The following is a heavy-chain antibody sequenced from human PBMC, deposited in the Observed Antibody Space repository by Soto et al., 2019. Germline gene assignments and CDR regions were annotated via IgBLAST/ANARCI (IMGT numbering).Heavy chain of an antibody. CDR2: ISAYNGNT. CDR3: ARVMHATIYDFWSGYPIDY. J-gene: IGHJ4*02. Sequence: SVKVSCKASGYTFTSYGISWVRQAPGQGLEWMGWISAYNGNTNYAQKLQGRVTMTTDTSTSTAYMELRSLRSDDTAVYYCARVMHATIYDFWSGYPIDYWGQGTLVTVSS. V-gene: IGHV1-18*04. CDR1: GYTFTSYG. D-gene: IGHD3-3*01.